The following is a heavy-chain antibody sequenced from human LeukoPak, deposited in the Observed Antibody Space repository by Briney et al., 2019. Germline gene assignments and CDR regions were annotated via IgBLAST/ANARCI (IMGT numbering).Heavy chain of an antibody. CDR1: GYTFTSYG. D-gene: IGHD3-10*01. V-gene: IGHV1-18*01. CDR3: ARDQTAHYYGSGSLGIDY. J-gene: IGHJ4*02. Sequence: ASVKVSCKASGYTFTSYGISWVRQAPGQGLEWMGWISAYNGNTNYAQKLQGRVTMTTDTSTSTAYMELRSLRSDDTAVYYCARDQTAHYYGSGSLGIDYWGQGTLVTVSS. CDR2: ISAYNGNT.